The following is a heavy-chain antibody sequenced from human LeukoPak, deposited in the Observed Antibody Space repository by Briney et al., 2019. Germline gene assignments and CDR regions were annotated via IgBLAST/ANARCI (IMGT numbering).Heavy chain of an antibody. D-gene: IGHD3-22*01. Sequence: PGGSLRLSCAASGFTFSSYSMNWVRQAPGKGLEWVSSISSSSSYIYYADSVKGRFTISRDDAKNSLYLQMNSLGAEDTAVYYCARGYDSKDAFDIWGQGTMVTVSS. CDR3: ARGYDSKDAFDI. CDR1: GFTFSSYS. J-gene: IGHJ3*02. V-gene: IGHV3-21*01. CDR2: ISSSSSYI.